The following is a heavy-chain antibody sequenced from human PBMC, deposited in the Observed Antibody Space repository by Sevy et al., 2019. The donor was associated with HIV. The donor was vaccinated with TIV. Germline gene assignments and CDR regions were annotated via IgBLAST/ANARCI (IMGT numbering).Heavy chain of an antibody. CDR3: ARGGNYYDNAAYYALDS. J-gene: IGHJ4*02. CDR1: GFTFSNYA. D-gene: IGHD3-22*01. V-gene: IGHV3-33*01. Sequence: GGSLRLSCAATGFTFSNYAMHWVRQAPGKGMEWIAIIWSDGAYQYHGDSVKGRFTISRDNSKNTLYLQMNNVRVEDTAVYYCARGGNYYDNAAYYALDSWGQGTLVTGSS. CDR2: IWSDGAYQ.